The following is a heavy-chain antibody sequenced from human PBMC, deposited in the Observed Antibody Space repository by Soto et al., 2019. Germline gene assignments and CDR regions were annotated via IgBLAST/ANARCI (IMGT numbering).Heavy chain of an antibody. V-gene: IGHV3-23*01. D-gene: IGHD3-9*01. Sequence: PGGSLRLSCAVSGFNFSNYAMTWVRQAPGKGLEWVSAICGRGINTYYTDSVKGRFSISRDNSKNTLSLQMNSLRVEDTAVYYCAKASIKTPEGRFYYYYGMDVWGQGTTVTVS. J-gene: IGHJ6*02. CDR1: GFNFSNYA. CDR3: AKASIKTPEGRFYYYYGMDV. CDR2: ICGRGINT.